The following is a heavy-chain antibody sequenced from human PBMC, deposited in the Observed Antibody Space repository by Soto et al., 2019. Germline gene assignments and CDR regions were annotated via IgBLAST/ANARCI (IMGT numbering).Heavy chain of an antibody. CDR3: VKDHCGGDCYSDPYFDY. Sequence: QVQLVESGGGVVQPGRSLRLSCAASGFIFTTYGLHWVRQAPGKGLEWVAVIWYDGSNQYYADSVKGRFTSSRDNSKNILDLEMDSVRVEVTAVYYCVKDHCGGDCYSDPYFDYWGQGTLVTVSS. CDR1: GFIFTTYG. CDR2: IWYDGSNQ. D-gene: IGHD2-21*02. V-gene: IGHV3-33*06. J-gene: IGHJ4*02.